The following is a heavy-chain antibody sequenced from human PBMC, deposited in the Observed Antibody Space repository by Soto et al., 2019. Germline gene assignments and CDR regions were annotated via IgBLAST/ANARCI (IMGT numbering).Heavy chain of an antibody. Sequence: GGSLRLSCAASGFTFSNYGMHWVRQAPGKGLEWVAFISDDGSNKYYADSMKGRFTMSRDNSKSTLYLQMTSLRVEDTAVYYCTKRRNVLRFLEWSSGMEVWGQGTTVTVSS. CDR1: GFTFSNYG. D-gene: IGHD3-3*01. CDR3: TKRRNVLRFLEWSSGMEV. V-gene: IGHV3-30*18. J-gene: IGHJ6*02. CDR2: ISDDGSNK.